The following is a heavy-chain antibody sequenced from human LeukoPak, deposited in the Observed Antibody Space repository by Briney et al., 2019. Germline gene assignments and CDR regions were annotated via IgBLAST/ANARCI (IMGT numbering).Heavy chain of an antibody. J-gene: IGHJ6*02. CDR2: IKQDGSVK. CDR1: GFTFSSYW. Sequence: GGSLRLSCAASGFTFSSYWMSWVRHAQGEGMEWVANIKQDGSVKYYVNSVKGRFTISRDNVQNSLYLQMNSLRAEDTAVYYCAREEVGGYWGSVWFGDRYYYSMDVWGQGTTVTVSS. D-gene: IGHD3-10*01. V-gene: IGHV3-7*01. CDR3: AREEVGGYWGSVWFGDRYYYSMDV.